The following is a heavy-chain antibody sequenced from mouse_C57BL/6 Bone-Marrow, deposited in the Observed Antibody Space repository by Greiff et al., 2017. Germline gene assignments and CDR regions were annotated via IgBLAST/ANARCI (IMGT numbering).Heavy chain of an antibody. CDR1: GYTFTDYY. CDR2: INPYNGGT. V-gene: IGHV1-19*01. CDR3: AILYGNYGWFAY. J-gene: IGHJ3*01. Sequence: EVQLQQSGPVLVKPGASVKMSCKASGYTFTDYYMNWVKQSHGKSLEWIGVINPYNGGTSYNQKFKGKATLTVDKSSSTAYMELNSLTSEDSAVYYCAILYGNYGWFAYWGQGTLVTVSA. D-gene: IGHD2-1*01.